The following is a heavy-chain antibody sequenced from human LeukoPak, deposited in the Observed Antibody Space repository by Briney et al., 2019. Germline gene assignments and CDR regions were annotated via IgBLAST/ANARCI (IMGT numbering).Heavy chain of an antibody. D-gene: IGHD3-16*01. Sequence: GESLKISCKGSGNSFTTHWIGWVRQQPGKGLEWMGIIYVGDSDTRYSPAFQGQVTISADKSIGTAYLQWSSLKASDTAMYYCARLASVSWGIYPRYMDVWGKGTTVTVSS. CDR1: GNSFTTHW. CDR3: ARLASVSWGIYPRYMDV. CDR2: IYVGDSDT. J-gene: IGHJ6*03. V-gene: IGHV5-51*01.